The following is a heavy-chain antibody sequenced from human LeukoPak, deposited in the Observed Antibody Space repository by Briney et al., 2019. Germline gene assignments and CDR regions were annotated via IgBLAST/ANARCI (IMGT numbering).Heavy chain of an antibody. CDR2: INYSGST. J-gene: IGHJ4*02. CDR3: AAGYTTFLSYFDY. V-gene: IGHV4-59*08. D-gene: IGHD2/OR15-2a*01. CDR1: GGSISTYY. Sequence: PSETLSLTCAVSGGSISTYYWSWIRQPPGKGLEWIGYINYSGSTNYNPSLKSRVTISVDTSKNQFSLRLSSVTAADTAVYYCAAGYTTFLSYFDYWGQGTLVTVSS.